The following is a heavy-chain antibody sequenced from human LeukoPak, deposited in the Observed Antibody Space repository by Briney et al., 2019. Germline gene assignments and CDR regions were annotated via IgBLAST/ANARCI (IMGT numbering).Heavy chain of an antibody. Sequence: PSETLSLTCTVSGGSIGSYYWSWTRQPPGKGLEWIGYIYYSGSTNYNPSLKSRVTISVDTSKNQFSLKLSSVTAADTAVYYCARAAYCGGDCYSGAFDIWGQGTMVTVSS. D-gene: IGHD2-21*01. J-gene: IGHJ3*02. CDR1: GGSIGSYY. CDR2: IYYSGST. V-gene: IGHV4-59*01. CDR3: ARAAYCGGDCYSGAFDI.